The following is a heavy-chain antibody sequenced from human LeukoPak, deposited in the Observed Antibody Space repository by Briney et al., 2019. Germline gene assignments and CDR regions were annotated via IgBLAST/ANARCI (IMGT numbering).Heavy chain of an antibody. Sequence: ASVKVSCKASGYTFTGYYMHWVRQAPGQGLEWMGWINLNSGGTNYAQKFQGRVTMTRDTSISTAYMELSRLKSDDTAVYYCAKAGLVRGGALDSWGQGTLVTVSS. CDR2: INLNSGGT. D-gene: IGHD4/OR15-4a*01. CDR1: GYTFTGYY. J-gene: IGHJ4*02. V-gene: IGHV1-2*02. CDR3: AKAGLVRGGALDS.